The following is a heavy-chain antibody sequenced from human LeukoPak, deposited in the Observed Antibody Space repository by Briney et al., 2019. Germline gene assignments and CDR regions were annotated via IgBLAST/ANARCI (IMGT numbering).Heavy chain of an antibody. J-gene: IGHJ3*02. CDR3: ATVPRGYDAFDI. V-gene: IGHV1-24*01. Sequence: GASVKVSCKVSGYTLTELSMHWVRQAPGKGLEWMGGFDPEDGETIYAQKFQGRVTMTEDTSTDTAYMELSSLRSEDTAVYYCATVPRGYDAFDIWGQGTMVTVSS. D-gene: IGHD6-13*01. CDR2: FDPEDGET. CDR1: GYTLTELS.